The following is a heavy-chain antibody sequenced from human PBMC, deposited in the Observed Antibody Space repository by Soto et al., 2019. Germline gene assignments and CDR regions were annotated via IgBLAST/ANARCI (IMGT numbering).Heavy chain of an antibody. J-gene: IGHJ4*02. CDR1: GGSISSDF. D-gene: IGHD6-19*01. CDR3: ARPLDGGWIPFDY. CDR2: IYYSGST. V-gene: IGHV4-59*08. Sequence: SETLSLTCTVSGGSISSDFWSWIRQPPGKGLEWIGYIYYSGSTNYNPSLKSRVTISVDTSKNQFSLKLSSVTAADTAVYYCARPLDGGWIPFDYWGQGTLFTVSS.